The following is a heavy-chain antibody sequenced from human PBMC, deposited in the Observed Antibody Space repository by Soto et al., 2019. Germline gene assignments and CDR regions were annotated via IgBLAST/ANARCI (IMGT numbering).Heavy chain of an antibody. V-gene: IGHV4-59*08. CDR1: GGSISSYY. J-gene: IGHJ4*02. D-gene: IGHD1-26*01. Sequence: PSETLSLTCTVSGGSISSYYWSWIRQPPGKGLEWIGYIYFRGTTNYNPSLKSRVTISVDTSKNQFSLKLSSVTAADTAVYYCARRGLVGATTFDYWGQGTLVTVSS. CDR2: IYFRGTT. CDR3: ARRGLVGATTFDY.